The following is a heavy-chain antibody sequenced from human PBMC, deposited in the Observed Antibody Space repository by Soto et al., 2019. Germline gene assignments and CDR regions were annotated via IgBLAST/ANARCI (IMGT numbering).Heavy chain of an antibody. Sequence: ASLKFSCNASGYTFTSYAMHWVRQAPGQRLEWMGWINAGNGNTKYSQKFQGRVTITRDTSASTAYMELSSLRAEDTAVYYCARYYCSGGSCYSGYYYYMDVWGKGTTVTVSS. CDR2: INAGNGNT. CDR1: GYTFTSYA. CDR3: ARYYCSGGSCYSGYYYYMDV. J-gene: IGHJ6*03. V-gene: IGHV1-3*01. D-gene: IGHD2-15*01.